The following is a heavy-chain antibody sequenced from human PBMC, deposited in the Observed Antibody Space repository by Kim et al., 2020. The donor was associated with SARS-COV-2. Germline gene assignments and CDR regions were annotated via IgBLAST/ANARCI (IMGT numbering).Heavy chain of an antibody. D-gene: IGHD3-3*01. CDR3: ARDNYDFWSGKQPYGMDV. Sequence: KGRFTISRDNSKNTLYLQMNSLRAEDTAVYYCARDNYDFWSGKQPYGMDVWGQGTTVTVSS. J-gene: IGHJ6*02. V-gene: IGHV3-30*07.